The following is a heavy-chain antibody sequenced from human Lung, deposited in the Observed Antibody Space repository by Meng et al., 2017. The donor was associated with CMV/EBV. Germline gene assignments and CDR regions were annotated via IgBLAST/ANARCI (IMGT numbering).Heavy chain of an antibody. V-gene: IGHV3-43D*03. J-gene: IGHJ4*02. CDR2: ISWDGGST. D-gene: IGHD5-18*01. Sequence: GGSXRLXCAASGFTFDDYAMHWVRQAPGKGLEWVSLISWDGGSTYYADSVKGRFTISRDNSKNSLYLQMNSLRAEDTALYYCAKDTQRGYSQSIFTHWGQGTXVTGAS. CDR1: GFTFDDYA. CDR3: AKDTQRGYSQSIFTH.